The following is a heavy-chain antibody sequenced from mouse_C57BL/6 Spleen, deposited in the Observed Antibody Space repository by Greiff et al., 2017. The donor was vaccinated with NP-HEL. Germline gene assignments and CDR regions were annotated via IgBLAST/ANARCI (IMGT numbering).Heavy chain of an antibody. CDR2: IDPSDSET. V-gene: IGHV1-52*01. J-gene: IGHJ3*01. D-gene: IGHD2-3*01. Sequence: QVQLQQPGAELVRPGSSVKLSCKASGYTFTSYWMHWVKQRPIQGLEWIGNIDPSDSETHYNQKFKDKATLTVDKSSSTAYMQLSSLTSEDSAVYYCAREEDYDGYYGGYAYWGQGTLVTVSA. CDR3: AREEDYDGYYGGYAY. CDR1: GYTFTSYW.